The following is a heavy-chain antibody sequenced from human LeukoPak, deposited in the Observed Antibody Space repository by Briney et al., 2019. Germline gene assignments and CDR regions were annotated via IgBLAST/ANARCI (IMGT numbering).Heavy chain of an antibody. D-gene: IGHD1-26*01. J-gene: IGHJ6*03. CDR3: ARPVTGRNYMDV. CDR1: GGSISSYY. V-gene: IGHV4-59*01. Sequence: PSETLSLTCTVSGGSISSYYWSWIRQTPGKGLEWIGYIYYSGSTNFNPSLKSRVTISVDTSKNQFSLKMSSVTAADTAVYYCARPVTGRNYMDVWGKGTTVTVSS. CDR2: IYYSGST.